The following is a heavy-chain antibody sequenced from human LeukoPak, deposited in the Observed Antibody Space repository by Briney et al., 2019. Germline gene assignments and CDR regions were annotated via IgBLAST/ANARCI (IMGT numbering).Heavy chain of an antibody. V-gene: IGHV3-30*03. D-gene: IGHD7-27*01. CDR3: ARASGDAYYYYYMDV. Sequence: GGSLRLSCAASGFTFSSYGMHWVRQAPGKGLEWVAVISYDGSNKYYADSVKGRFTISRDNSKNTLYLQMNSLRAEDTAVYYCARASGDAYYYYYMDVWGKGTTVTVSS. CDR2: ISYDGSNK. CDR1: GFTFSSYG. J-gene: IGHJ6*03.